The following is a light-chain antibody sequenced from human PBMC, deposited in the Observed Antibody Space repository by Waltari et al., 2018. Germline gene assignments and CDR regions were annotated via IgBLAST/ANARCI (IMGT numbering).Light chain of an antibody. CDR3: QQYVESPAT. Sequence: EIVLTQSPGTVSLPPGDGATLPCRASQSVRTYLSWYQQKPDQAPRLLIYHASTRATGIPDRFSASGSGTDFSLTISRLEPEDFAMYYCQQYVESPATFGQGTKVEIK. V-gene: IGKV3-20*01. CDR2: HAS. J-gene: IGKJ1*01. CDR1: QSVRTY.